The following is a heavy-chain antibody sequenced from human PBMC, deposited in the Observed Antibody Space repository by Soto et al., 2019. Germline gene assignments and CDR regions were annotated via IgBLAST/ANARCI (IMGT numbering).Heavy chain of an antibody. Sequence: QVQLVQSGAEVKKPGASVKVSCKASGYIFTGYYMHWVRQAPGQGLEWMGWINPKNGDTHYVQNFQGGVTMTRDTSISTAYMELTRLRSDDTAVYYCAVGVSLAYTFDIWGQGTLVTVSS. CDR3: AVGVSLAYTFDI. V-gene: IGHV1-2*02. CDR2: INPKNGDT. J-gene: IGHJ3*02. CDR1: GYIFTGYY. D-gene: IGHD3-10*01.